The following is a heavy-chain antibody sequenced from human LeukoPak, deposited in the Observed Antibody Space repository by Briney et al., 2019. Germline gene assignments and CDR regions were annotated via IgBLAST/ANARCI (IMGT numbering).Heavy chain of an antibody. CDR2: ISSSGSTI. V-gene: IGHV3-11*01. Sequence: KPGGSLRLSCAASGVTFSDYYMSWIRQAPGKGLEWVSYISSSGSTIYYADSVKGRFTISRDNAKHSLYLQMNSLRAEDTAVYYCARNLPSSWSWGWFDPWGQGTLVTVSS. CDR1: GVTFSDYY. CDR3: ARNLPSSWSWGWFDP. D-gene: IGHD6-13*01. J-gene: IGHJ5*02.